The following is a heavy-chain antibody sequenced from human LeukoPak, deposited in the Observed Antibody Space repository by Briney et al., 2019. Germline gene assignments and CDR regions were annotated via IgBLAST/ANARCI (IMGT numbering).Heavy chain of an antibody. CDR2: ISYDGSNK. J-gene: IGHJ4*02. D-gene: IGHD1-26*01. Sequence: SLRXSCAASXXTXXSXXTHWVRQAPGKGLEWVAVISYDGSNKYYADSVKGRFTISRDNSKNTLYLQMNSLRAEDTAVYYCAKGSRGSPFDYWGQGTLVTVSS. V-gene: IGHV3-30*18. CDR1: XXTXXSXX. CDR3: AKGSRGSPFDY.